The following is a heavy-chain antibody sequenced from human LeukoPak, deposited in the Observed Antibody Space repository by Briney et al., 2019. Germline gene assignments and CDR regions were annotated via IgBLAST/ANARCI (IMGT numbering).Heavy chain of an antibody. CDR1: GFTFSSYA. J-gene: IGHJ4*02. D-gene: IGHD2-2*01. Sequence: TGGSLRLSCAASGFTFSSYAMSWVRQAPGKGLEWVSAISGSGGSTYYADSVKGRFTISRDNSKNTLYLQMNSLRAEDTAVYYCAKDPYTYCSSTSCYYFDYWGQGTLVTVSS. CDR2: ISGSGGST. V-gene: IGHV3-23*01. CDR3: AKDPYTYCSSTSCYYFDY.